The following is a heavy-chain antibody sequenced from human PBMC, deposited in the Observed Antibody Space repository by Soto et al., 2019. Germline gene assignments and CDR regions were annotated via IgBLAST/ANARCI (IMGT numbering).Heavy chain of an antibody. D-gene: IGHD3-10*01. CDR2: IGGSGSGA. CDR1: GFTFKNYA. Sequence: EVQLLESGGGLVQPGGSLRLSCAASGFTFKNYAMTWVRQAPGKGMEWVSSIGGSGSGAHYADSVKGRFTVSRDDSKNTLYLQMSGLRVDDTAIYYCAKDAVPYNGEWDWFDLWGQGTLVTVSS. CDR3: AKDAVPYNGEWDWFDL. V-gene: IGHV3-23*01. J-gene: IGHJ5*02.